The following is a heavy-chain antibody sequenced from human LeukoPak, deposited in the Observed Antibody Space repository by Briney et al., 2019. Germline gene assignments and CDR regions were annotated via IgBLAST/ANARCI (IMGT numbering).Heavy chain of an antibody. CDR2: NYYSGST. CDR1: GGSTSSDY. CDR3: ARVGDYYGSGSYSAYFDY. D-gene: IGHD3-10*01. J-gene: IGHJ4*02. Sequence: SETLSLTCTVSGGSTSSDYWSWIRQPPGKGLQWIGDNYYSGSTNYNPSLQSRVTISVDTSKNQFSLKLSSVTAADTAVYYCARVGDYYGSGSYSAYFDYWGQGTLVTVSS. V-gene: IGHV4-59*01.